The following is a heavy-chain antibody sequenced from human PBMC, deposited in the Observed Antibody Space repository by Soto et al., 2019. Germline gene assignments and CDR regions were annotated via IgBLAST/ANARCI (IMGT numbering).Heavy chain of an antibody. CDR1: RYTFTSYG. J-gene: IGHJ4*02. V-gene: IGHV1-18*01. Sequence: APVKASSKASRYTFTSYGISWVQQAPGQGLEWMGWISAYNGNTNYAQKLQGRVTMTTDTSTSTAYMELRSLRSDDTAVYYCARDRCSGELGYWGQGTLVTVSS. CDR3: ARDRCSGELGY. D-gene: IGHD1-7*01. CDR2: ISAYNGNT.